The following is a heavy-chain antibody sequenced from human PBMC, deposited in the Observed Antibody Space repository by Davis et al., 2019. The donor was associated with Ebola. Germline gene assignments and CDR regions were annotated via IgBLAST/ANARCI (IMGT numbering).Heavy chain of an antibody. CDR1: GGSFSGYY. CDR3: ARVDYDFWSGYYTGLWFDP. J-gene: IGHJ5*02. V-gene: IGHV4-34*01. CDR2: INHSGST. D-gene: IGHD3-3*01. Sequence: SETLSLTCAVYGGSFSGYYWSWIRQPPGKGLEWIGEINHSGSTNYNPSLKSRVTISVDTSKNQFSLKLSSVTAADTAVYYCARVDYDFWSGYYTGLWFDPWGQGTLVTVSS.